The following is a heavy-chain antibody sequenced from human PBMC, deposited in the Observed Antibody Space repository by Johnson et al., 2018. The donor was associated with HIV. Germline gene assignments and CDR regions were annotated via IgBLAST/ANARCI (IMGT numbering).Heavy chain of an antibody. J-gene: IGHJ3*02. V-gene: IGHV3-11*04. Sequence: QVQLVESGGGLVKPGGSLRLSCAASGFTFSDYYVSWIRQAPGKGLEWVSYISGSGSTIYYTDSVKGRFTISRDNARNSLDLQMHSLSVEDTAVHYCAREGYSGTYFSAFDSWGRGTLVTVSS. CDR2: ISGSGSTI. D-gene: IGHD1-1*01. CDR3: AREGYSGTYFSAFDS. CDR1: GFTFSDYY.